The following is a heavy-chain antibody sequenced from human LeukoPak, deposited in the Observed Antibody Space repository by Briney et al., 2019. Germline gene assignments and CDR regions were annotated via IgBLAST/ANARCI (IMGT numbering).Heavy chain of an antibody. D-gene: IGHD6-13*01. Sequence: SETLSLTCTVSGYSISSGYYWGWIRQPPGKGLEWIGSIYHSGSTYYNPSLKSRVTISEDTSKNQLSLKLSSVTAADTAVYYCARSTTWYAWFDPWGQGTLVTVSS. CDR2: IYHSGST. CDR3: ARSTTWYAWFDP. J-gene: IGHJ5*02. CDR1: GYSISSGYY. V-gene: IGHV4-38-2*02.